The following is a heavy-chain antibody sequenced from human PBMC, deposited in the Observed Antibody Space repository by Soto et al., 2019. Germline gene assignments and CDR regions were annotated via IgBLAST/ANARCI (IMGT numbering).Heavy chain of an antibody. CDR2: ISGSGGST. D-gene: IGHD2-15*01. Sequence: GGSLRLSCAASGFTFTSYAMIWVRQAPGKGLEWVSAISGSGGSTYYADSVKGRFTISRDNSKNTVYLQMNSLRAEDTAVYYCARVQCTGGSFFSSYYYYYGMDVWGQRTTVTVSS. V-gene: IGHV3-23*01. J-gene: IGHJ6*02. CDR3: ARVQCTGGSFFSSYYYYYGMDV. CDR1: GFTFTSYA.